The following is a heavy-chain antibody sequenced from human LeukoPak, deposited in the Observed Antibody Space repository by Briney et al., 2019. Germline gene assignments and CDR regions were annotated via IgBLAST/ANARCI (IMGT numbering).Heavy chain of an antibody. CDR2: IYYSGST. D-gene: IGHD3-10*01. V-gene: IGHV4-59*08. CDR3: ARHSPSLGPGSYTPYYFDY. CDR1: GGSFSGYY. Sequence: KPSETLSLTCAVYGGSFSGYYWSWIRQPPGKGLEWIGYIYYSGSTNYNPSLKSRVTISVDTSKNQFSLKLSSVTAADTAAYYCARHSPSLGPGSYTPYYFDYWGQGTLVTVSS. J-gene: IGHJ4*02.